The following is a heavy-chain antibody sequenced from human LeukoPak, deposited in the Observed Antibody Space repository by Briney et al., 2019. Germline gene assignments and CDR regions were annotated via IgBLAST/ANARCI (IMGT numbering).Heavy chain of an antibody. CDR2: INHSGST. Sequence: SSKTLSLTCAVYGGSFSGYYWSWIRQPPGKGLEWIGEINHSGSTNYNPSLKSRVTISVDTSKNQFSLKLSSVTAADTAVYYCARDGSIVGATAFDYWGQGTLVTVSS. CDR1: GGSFSGYY. J-gene: IGHJ4*02. V-gene: IGHV4-34*01. D-gene: IGHD1-26*01. CDR3: ARDGSIVGATAFDY.